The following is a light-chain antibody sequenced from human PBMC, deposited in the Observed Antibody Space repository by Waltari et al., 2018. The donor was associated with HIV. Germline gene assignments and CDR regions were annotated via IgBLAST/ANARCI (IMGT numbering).Light chain of an antibody. Sequence: ETVLTQSPATLSVSPGARATLSCSPSQRVSIRLPWYQQKPGKAPRLLIYDASTRVTGTPTRLSGSGSGTEFTLTISGLQYEDSAVYYCQQYNNWPPATFGQGTRLEIK. V-gene: IGKV3-15*01. CDR1: QRVSIR. J-gene: IGKJ5*01. CDR2: DAS. CDR3: QQYNNWPPAT.